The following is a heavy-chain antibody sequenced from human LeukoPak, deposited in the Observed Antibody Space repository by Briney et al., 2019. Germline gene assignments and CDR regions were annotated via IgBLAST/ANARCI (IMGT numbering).Heavy chain of an antibody. D-gene: IGHD1-26*01. CDR3: ARVKYSGSYPHDY. CDR2: INWNGDST. Sequence: GGSLRLSCAASGFIYDDYDMSWVRQAPGKGLECVSGINWNGDSTGYVDSVKGRFTISRDNVKNSLYLQMNSLRAEDTAVYYCARVKYSGSYPHDYWGQGTLVTVSS. CDR1: GFIYDDYD. V-gene: IGHV3-20*04. J-gene: IGHJ4*02.